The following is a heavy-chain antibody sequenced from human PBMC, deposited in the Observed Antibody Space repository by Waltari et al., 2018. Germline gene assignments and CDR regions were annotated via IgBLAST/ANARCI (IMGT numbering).Heavy chain of an antibody. V-gene: IGHV4-34*01. CDR1: GGSFSGYY. Sequence: QVQLQQWGAGLLKPSETLSLTCAVYGGSFSGYYWSWIRQPPGKGLEWIGEINHIGSTNYHPSRKSRVTISVDTSKNQFSLKLSSVTAADTAVYYCATPPLAVAGTGRYFQHWGQGTLVTVSS. J-gene: IGHJ1*01. D-gene: IGHD6-19*01. CDR2: INHIGST. CDR3: ATPPLAVAGTGRYFQH.